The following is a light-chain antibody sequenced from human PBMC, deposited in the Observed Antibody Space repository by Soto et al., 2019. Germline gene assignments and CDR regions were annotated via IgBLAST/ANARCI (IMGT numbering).Light chain of an antibody. V-gene: IGKV1-5*01. Sequence: DIQMTQSPSTLSASVGETVTITFRASQSINKGLAWYQQKPGKAPNLLIYDASTLQGGVPSRFSGSGSGTEFTLTVTSLQPEDFATYFCQQYDKYSTFGHGTKVDI. J-gene: IGKJ1*01. CDR1: QSINKG. CDR2: DAS. CDR3: QQYDKYST.